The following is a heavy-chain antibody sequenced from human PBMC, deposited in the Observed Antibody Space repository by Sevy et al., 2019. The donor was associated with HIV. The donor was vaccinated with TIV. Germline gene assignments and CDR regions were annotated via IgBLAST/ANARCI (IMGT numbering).Heavy chain of an antibody. J-gene: IGHJ4*02. D-gene: IGHD2-2*01. V-gene: IGHV1-2*02. Sequence: ASVKVSCKASGYTFTGYYMHWVRQAPGQGLEWMGWINPNSGGTNYAQKFQGRVTMTRDTSISTAYMELSRLRSDDTAVYYCARHGQWGYCSSTSCPEFDYWGQGTLVTVSS. CDR3: ARHGQWGYCSSTSCPEFDY. CDR2: INPNSGGT. CDR1: GYTFTGYY.